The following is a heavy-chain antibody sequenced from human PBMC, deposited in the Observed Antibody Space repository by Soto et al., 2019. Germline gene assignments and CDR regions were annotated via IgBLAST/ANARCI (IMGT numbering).Heavy chain of an antibody. D-gene: IGHD3-10*01. V-gene: IGHV3-9*01. J-gene: IGHJ5*02. CDR1: GFTFDDYA. CDR2: VSWNSGSI. CDR3: ARDRKLFRLGELSSWFHP. Sequence: EVQLVESGGGLVQPGRSLRLSCAASGFTFDDYAMHWVRQAPGKGLEWVSGVSWNSGSIGYADSVKGRFTISRDNAKNTLSLQMNSLGAEDTALYYCARDRKLFRLGELSSWFHPWGQGTLVTVSS.